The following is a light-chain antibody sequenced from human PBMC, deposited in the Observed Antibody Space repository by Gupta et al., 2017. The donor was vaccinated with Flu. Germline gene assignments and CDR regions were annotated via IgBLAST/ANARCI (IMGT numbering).Light chain of an antibody. J-gene: IGLJ1*01. CDR2: DVN. CDR1: SSNVGRSDP. V-gene: IGLV2-14*03. Sequence: SALTQPASVSRSPARSITISFSGTSSNVGRSDPVSWYQNHPDKAPKLIIYDVNKRPSGVPGRFSGSKSGNTASLTISGLQAEDETHYYCSSYTSGSNFYVFGTGTKVTVL. CDR3: SSYTSGSNFYV.